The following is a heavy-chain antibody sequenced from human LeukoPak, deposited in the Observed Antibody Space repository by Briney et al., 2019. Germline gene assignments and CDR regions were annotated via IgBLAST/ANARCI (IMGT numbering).Heavy chain of an antibody. CDR2: IYTSGST. CDR1: GGSISSYY. V-gene: IGHV4-4*07. Sequence: TSETLSLTCTVSGGSISSYYWRWIRQPAGKGLEWIGRIYTSGSTNYNPSLKSRVTMSVDTSKNQFSLKLSSVTAADTAVYYCARDYSSGYFNWFDPWGQGTLVTVSS. J-gene: IGHJ5*02. D-gene: IGHD3-22*01. CDR3: ARDYSSGYFNWFDP.